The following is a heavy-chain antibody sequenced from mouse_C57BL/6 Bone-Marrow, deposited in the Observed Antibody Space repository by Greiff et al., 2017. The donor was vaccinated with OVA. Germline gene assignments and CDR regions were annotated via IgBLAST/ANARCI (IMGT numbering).Heavy chain of an antibody. D-gene: IGHD2-12*01. J-gene: IGHJ4*01. CDR3: ARRIYSLYAMDY. V-gene: IGHV1-55*01. Sequence: VQLKESGAELVKPGASVKMSCKASGYTFTSYWITWVKQRPGQGLEWIGDIYPGSGSTNYNEKFKSKATLTVDTSSSTAYMQLSSLTSEDSAVYYCARRIYSLYAMDYWGQGTSVTVSS. CDR1: GYTFTSYW. CDR2: IYPGSGST.